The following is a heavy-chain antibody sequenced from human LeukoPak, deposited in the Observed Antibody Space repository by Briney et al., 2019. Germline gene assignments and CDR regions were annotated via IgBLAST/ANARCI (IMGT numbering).Heavy chain of an antibody. CDR2: ISYDGSNK. D-gene: IGHD2-8*01. V-gene: IGHV3-30*04. J-gene: IGHJ4*02. CDR1: GFTFSSYA. CDR3: ARYCTFRTCSATNFDA. Sequence: GGSLRLSCAASGFTFSSYAMHWVRQAPGKGLEWVAVISYDGSNKYYADSVKGRFTISRDNAKNSLYLQMNSLRADDSAVYYCARYCTFRTCSATNFDAWGQGTLVTVSS.